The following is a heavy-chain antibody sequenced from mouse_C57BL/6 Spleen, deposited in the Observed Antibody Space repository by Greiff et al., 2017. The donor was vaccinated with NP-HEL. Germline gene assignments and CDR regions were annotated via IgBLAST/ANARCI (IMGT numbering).Heavy chain of an antibody. CDR3: ARGGSREGYFDY. CDR1: GYTFTSYW. D-gene: IGHD1-1*01. V-gene: IGHV1-69*01. J-gene: IGHJ2*01. CDR2: IDPSDSYT. Sequence: QVQLQQSGAELVMPGASVKLSCKASGYTFTSYWMHWVKQRPGQGLEWIGEIDPSDSYTNYNQKFKGKSTLTVDKSSSTAYTQLSSLTSEDSAVYYVARGGSREGYFDYWGQGTTLTVSS.